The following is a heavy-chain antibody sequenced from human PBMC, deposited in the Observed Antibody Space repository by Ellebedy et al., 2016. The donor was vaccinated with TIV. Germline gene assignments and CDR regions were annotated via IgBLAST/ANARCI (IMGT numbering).Heavy chain of an antibody. CDR3: AKDRTPGDGYWVFDQ. V-gene: IGHV3-23*01. D-gene: IGHD5-18*01. CDR1: GFTFSRYA. CDR2: IVGGGGGI. Sequence: GESLKISCAASGFTFSRYAMTWVRQAPGKGLEWVSGIVGGGGGICYADSVKGRFTISRDNSKRTVDLQMNSLRAEDTAVYYCAKDRTPGDGYWVFDQWGQGALVTVSS. J-gene: IGHJ4*02.